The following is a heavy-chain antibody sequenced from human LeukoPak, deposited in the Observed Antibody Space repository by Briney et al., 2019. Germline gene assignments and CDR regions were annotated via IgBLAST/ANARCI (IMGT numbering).Heavy chain of an antibody. J-gene: IGHJ6*03. CDR2: IYYSGST. Sequence: PSETLSLTCTVSGGSISSYYWSWIRQPPGKGLEWIGHIYYSGSTNYNPSLRSRVTISVDTSKNQFSLKLNSVTAADTAVYYCARDHCSSTSCYKVLPVYYMDAWGKGTTVTVSS. CDR3: ARDHCSSTSCYKVLPVYYMDA. D-gene: IGHD2-2*02. CDR1: GGSISSYY. V-gene: IGHV4-59*12.